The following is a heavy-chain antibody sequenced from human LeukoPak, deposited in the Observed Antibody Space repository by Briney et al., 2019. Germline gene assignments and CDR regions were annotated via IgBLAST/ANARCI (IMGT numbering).Heavy chain of an antibody. CDR1: GFTFSTYA. Sequence: GGSLRLSCAVSGFTFSTYAMSWVRQAPGKGLVWVSGTNTDGSSTMYADSVKGRFTIARDNAKNTLYLQMNSLRAEDTAVYYCYGANAEHWGQGTLVTVSS. CDR3: YGANAEH. D-gene: IGHD4-23*01. V-gene: IGHV3-74*03. J-gene: IGHJ1*01. CDR2: TNTDGSST.